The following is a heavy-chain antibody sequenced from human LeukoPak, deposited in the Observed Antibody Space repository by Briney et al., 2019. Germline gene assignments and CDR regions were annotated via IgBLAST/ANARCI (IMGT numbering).Heavy chain of an antibody. CDR1: GYSISSGYY. Sequence: KPSETLSLTCAVSGYSISSGYYWGWFRKPPGKGLEWFGSIYHSGSTYYNPSLKSRVTISVDTSKNKFSLKLRSVTAPDTAVYYCARRAYGTKFDYWGQGTLVTVSS. D-gene: IGHD3-10*01. CDR3: ARRAYGTKFDY. J-gene: IGHJ4*02. V-gene: IGHV4-38-2*01. CDR2: IYHSGST.